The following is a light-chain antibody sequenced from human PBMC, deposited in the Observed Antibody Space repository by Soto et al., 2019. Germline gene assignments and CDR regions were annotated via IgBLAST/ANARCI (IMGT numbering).Light chain of an antibody. V-gene: IGKV1-39*01. J-gene: IGKJ1*01. CDR1: QSISYY. CDR2: AAS. Sequence: DIPMTQSPSSLSASVGDRVTITCRASQSISYYLNWYQQKPGKAPKLLIYAASSLQSGVPSRFSGSGSGTDFTLTISSLQPEDFATYYCQQSYSTPWTFGQGTKVEIK. CDR3: QQSYSTPWT.